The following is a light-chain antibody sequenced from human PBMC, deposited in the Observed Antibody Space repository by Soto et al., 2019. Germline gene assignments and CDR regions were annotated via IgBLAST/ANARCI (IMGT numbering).Light chain of an antibody. CDR3: QQTYSARPT. J-gene: IGKJ4*01. V-gene: IGKV3-15*01. CDR1: QSVSSN. CDR2: GAS. Sequence: EIVMTQSPATLSVSPGERATLSCRASQSVSSNLAWYQQKPGQAPRLLIYGASTRATGIPARFSGSGSGTEFTLTISSLQSEDFATYYCQQTYSARPTFGGGTKVEFK.